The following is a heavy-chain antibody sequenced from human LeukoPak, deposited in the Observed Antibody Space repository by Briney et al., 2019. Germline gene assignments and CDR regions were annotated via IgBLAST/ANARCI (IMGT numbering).Heavy chain of an antibody. CDR3: ARDDWRITMIVVGDAFDI. D-gene: IGHD3-22*01. Sequence: ASVKVSCKAPGYTFTSYGISWVRQAPGQGLEWMGWISAYNGNTNYAQKLQGRVTMTTDTSTSTAYMELRSLRSDDTAVYYCARDDWRITMIVVGDAFDIWGQGTMVTVSS. CDR1: GYTFTSYG. V-gene: IGHV1-18*01. CDR2: ISAYNGNT. J-gene: IGHJ3*02.